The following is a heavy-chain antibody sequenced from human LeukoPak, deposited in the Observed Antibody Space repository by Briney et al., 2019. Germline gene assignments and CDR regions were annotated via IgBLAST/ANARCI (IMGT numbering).Heavy chain of an antibody. Sequence: PGGSLRLSCAASGFTFDDYAMHWVRQAPGKGLEWVSGISWNSGSIGYADSVKGRFTISRDNAKNSLYLQMNSLRAEDTALYYCTKVATMGSFDYWGQGTLVTVSS. CDR1: GFTFDDYA. CDR2: ISWNSGSI. CDR3: TKVATMGSFDY. V-gene: IGHV3-9*01. D-gene: IGHD5-12*01. J-gene: IGHJ4*02.